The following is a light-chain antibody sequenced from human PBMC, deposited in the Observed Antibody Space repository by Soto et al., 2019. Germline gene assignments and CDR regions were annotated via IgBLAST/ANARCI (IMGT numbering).Light chain of an antibody. Sequence: EIVLTQSPGSLSLSPRERATLSCRASQTVDSTFFAWYQKKPGQAPRLLIYGASKRATDIPDRFSGSGSGTDFTLTISRLEPEDFAVYCCQQYMSSVTFGQGTKVEIK. CDR2: GAS. CDR1: QTVDSTF. V-gene: IGKV3-20*01. J-gene: IGKJ1*01. CDR3: QQYMSSVT.